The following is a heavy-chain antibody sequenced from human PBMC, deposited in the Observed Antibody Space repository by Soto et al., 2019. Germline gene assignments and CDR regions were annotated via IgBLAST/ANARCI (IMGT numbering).Heavy chain of an antibody. CDR2: INPNSGGT. Sequence: QVQLVQSGAEVKKPGASVKVSCKASGYTFTGYYMHWVRQAPGQGLEWMGWINPNSGGTNYAQKFQGRVPMTRDTSFSTDYMELSRLRSDATAVYYCARARRARVDTDLVYSWFAHWGQGTLVTVSS. D-gene: IGHD5-18*01. CDR1: GYTFTGYY. V-gene: IGHV1-2*02. J-gene: IGHJ5*02. CDR3: ARARRARVDTDLVYSWFAH.